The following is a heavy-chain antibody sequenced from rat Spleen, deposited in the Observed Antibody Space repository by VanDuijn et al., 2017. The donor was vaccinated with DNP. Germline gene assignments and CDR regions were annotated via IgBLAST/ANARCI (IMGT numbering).Heavy chain of an antibody. CDR3: ARSTPGIRGYYFDY. CDR1: GFTFSDYY. CDR2: ISYDGSST. J-gene: IGHJ2*01. D-gene: IGHD1-4*01. V-gene: IGHV5-20*01. Sequence: EVQLVDSGGGLVQPGRSLKLSCTASGFTFSDYYMAWVRQAPTKGLEWVASISYDGSSTYYRDSVKGRFTVSRDNERSSLYLQMDSLTSEDTATYYCARSTPGIRGYYFDYWGPGVMVTVSS.